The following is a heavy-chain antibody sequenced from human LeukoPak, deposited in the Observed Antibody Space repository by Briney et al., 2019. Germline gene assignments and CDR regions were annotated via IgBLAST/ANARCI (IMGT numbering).Heavy chain of an antibody. V-gene: IGHV4-34*01. CDR1: GGSFSGYY. CDR3: ARHVLTTAFDI. CDR2: INHSGST. J-gene: IGHJ3*02. Sequence: SETLSLTCAVYGGSFSGYYWSWIRQPPGKGLEWIGEINHSGSTNYNPSLKSRVTISVDTSKNQFSLKLSSVTATDTAVYYCARHVLTTAFDIWGQGTMVTVSS. D-gene: IGHD4/OR15-4a*01.